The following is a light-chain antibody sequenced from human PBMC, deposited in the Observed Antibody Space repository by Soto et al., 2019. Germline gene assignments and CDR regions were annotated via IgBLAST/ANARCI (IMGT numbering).Light chain of an antibody. CDR3: QQRSNWPPVT. CDR2: DAS. CDR1: QSVSSY. J-gene: IGKJ5*01. V-gene: IGKV3-11*01. Sequence: EIVLTQSPATLSLSPGERATLSCRASQSVSSYLAWYQQKPGQAPRLLIYDASNRATGIPARFIGSGSGTDVPLTISSLEPEDFAVYYCQQRSNWPPVTFGQGTRLEIK.